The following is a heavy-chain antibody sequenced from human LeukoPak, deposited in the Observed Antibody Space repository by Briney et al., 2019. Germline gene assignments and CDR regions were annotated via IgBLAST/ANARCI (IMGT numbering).Heavy chain of an antibody. V-gene: IGHV6-1*01. CDR2: TYYRSKWYN. J-gene: IGHJ4*02. Sequence: SQTLSLTFAISGDSVSSKNAAWNWLRQSPSRGLEWLGRTYYRSKWYNEYAVAVKSRVTINPDTSKNQFSLQLNSMTPEDTAVYYCARTAMRVVDYWGQGTLVTVSS. D-gene: IGHD5-18*01. CDR3: ARTAMRVVDY. CDR1: GDSVSSKNAA.